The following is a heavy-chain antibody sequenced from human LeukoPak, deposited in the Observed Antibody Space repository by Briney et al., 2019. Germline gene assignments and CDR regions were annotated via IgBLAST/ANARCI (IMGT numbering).Heavy chain of an antibody. CDR3: ATEILNSSGWTERPFDI. J-gene: IGHJ3*02. CDR1: GYTLTKLS. V-gene: IGHV1-24*01. CDR2: FDPEDGET. D-gene: IGHD6-19*01. Sequence: ASVKVSCKVSGYTLTKLSMHWVRQAPGKGLEWMGGFDPEDGETIYAQKFQGRVTMTEDTSTDTAYMELSSLRSEDTAVYYCATEILNSSGWTERPFDIWGQGTMVTVSS.